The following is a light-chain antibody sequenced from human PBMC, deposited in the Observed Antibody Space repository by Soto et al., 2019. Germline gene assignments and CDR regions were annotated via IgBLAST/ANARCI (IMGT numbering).Light chain of an antibody. CDR2: DVN. CDR1: SSDVGAYNF. CDR3: CSYAGNYKYV. J-gene: IGLJ1*01. V-gene: IGLV2-11*01. Sequence: QSVLTQPHSVSGSPGQSVTISCTGTSSDVGAYNFASWYQQRPGTAPRLIIYDVNKRPSGVPDRLSGSKSGNTASLTISGLQAEDEADYYCCSYAGNYKYVFGSGTKVTVL.